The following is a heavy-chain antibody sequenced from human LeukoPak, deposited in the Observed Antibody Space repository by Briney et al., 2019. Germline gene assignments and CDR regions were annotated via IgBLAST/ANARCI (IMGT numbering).Heavy chain of an antibody. D-gene: IGHD6-6*01. V-gene: IGHV6-1*01. CDR1: GDSVSSNSAA. J-gene: IGHJ4*02. Sequence: SQTLSLTCAISGDSVSSNSAAWNWIRQSPSRGLEWLGRTYYRSKWYNDYAVSVKSRITINPDTSKNQFSLQLNSVTPEDTAVYYCARVEYSTSSASYYFDYWGQGTLVTVSS. CDR2: TYYRSKWYN. CDR3: ARVEYSTSSASYYFDY.